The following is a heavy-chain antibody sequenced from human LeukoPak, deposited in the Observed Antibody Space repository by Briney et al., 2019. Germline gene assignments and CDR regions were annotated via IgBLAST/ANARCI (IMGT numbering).Heavy chain of an antibody. CDR3: ATDSSSTQSYYYGMDV. V-gene: IGHV3-21*01. J-gene: IGHJ6*02. D-gene: IGHD6-6*01. Sequence: PGGSLRLSCAASGFTFSSYSMNWVRQAPGKGLEWVASISSSSSYIYYADSAKGRFAISRDNDKNSLYLQMNSLRAEDTAVYYCATDSSSTQSYYYGMDVWGQGTTVTASS. CDR2: ISSSSSYI. CDR1: GFTFSSYS.